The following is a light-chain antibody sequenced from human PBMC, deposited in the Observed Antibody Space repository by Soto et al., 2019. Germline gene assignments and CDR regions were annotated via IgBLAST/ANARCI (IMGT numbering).Light chain of an antibody. CDR2: HAS. CDR3: QQYYMYSYT. V-gene: IGKV1-5*01. J-gene: IGKJ2*01. CDR1: QSISTY. Sequence: DNQMTQPSTLSASVGDRVTLHCRASQSISTYLARYQQKPGKAPKVLIYHASNLESGVPSRFSGGGSGTEFTLTISSLQPDDFATYYCQQYYMYSYTFGQGTKLDIK.